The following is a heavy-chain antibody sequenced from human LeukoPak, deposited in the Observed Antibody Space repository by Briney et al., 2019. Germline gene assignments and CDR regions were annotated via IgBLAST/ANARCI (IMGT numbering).Heavy chain of an antibody. J-gene: IGHJ1*01. V-gene: IGHV4-34*01. CDR2: INHSGST. Sequence: SSETLSLTCAVYGGSFSGYYWSWIRQPPGKGLEWIGEINHSGSTNYNPSLKSRVTISVDTSKNQFSLKLSSVTAADTAVYYCARGRYGGSYWSGYFQHWGQGTLVTVSS. D-gene: IGHD1-26*01. CDR3: ARGRYGGSYWSGYFQH. CDR1: GGSFSGYY.